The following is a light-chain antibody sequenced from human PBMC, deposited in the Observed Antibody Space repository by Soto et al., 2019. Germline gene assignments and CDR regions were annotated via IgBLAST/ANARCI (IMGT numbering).Light chain of an antibody. V-gene: IGKV3-15*01. CDR3: QQYNKWPRT. Sequence: DIVRTQSPATLSVSPGERATPSCWASESVRSNLAWYQAKPGQAPRLLIYAASTTANGMPARFSGSGSGIEFTLSISSXQSEDFAVYYCQQYNKWPRTFGQGTKVDTK. CDR2: AAS. CDR1: ESVRSN. J-gene: IGKJ1*01.